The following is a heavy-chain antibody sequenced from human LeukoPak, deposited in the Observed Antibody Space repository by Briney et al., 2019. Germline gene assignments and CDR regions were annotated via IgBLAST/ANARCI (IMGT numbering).Heavy chain of an antibody. Sequence: GGSLRLSCAASGFTFSSYAMNWVRQAPGKGLEWVSSISGSGCSTYRADSVKGRFTISRDNSKNTLYLQINSLRAEGTAVYYCAKSMAAYYYYGMDLWGQGTTVTVSS. V-gene: IGHV3-23*01. CDR1: GFTFSSYA. CDR2: ISGSGCST. J-gene: IGHJ6*02. CDR3: AKSMAAYYYYGMDL. D-gene: IGHD5-24*01.